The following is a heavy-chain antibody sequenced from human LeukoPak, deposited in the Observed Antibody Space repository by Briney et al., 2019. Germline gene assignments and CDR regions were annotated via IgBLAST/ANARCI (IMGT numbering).Heavy chain of an antibody. CDR2: IYYSGST. CDR1: GGSISSSSYY. J-gene: IGHJ4*02. D-gene: IGHD6-13*01. V-gene: IGHV4-39*01. CDR3: AREWYSSSQLYFDY. Sequence: SGTLSLTCTVSGGSISSSSYYWGWIRQPPGKGLEWIGSIYYSGSTYYNPSLKSRVTISVDTSKNQFSLKLSSVTAADTAVYYCAREWYSSSQLYFDYWGQGTLVTVSS.